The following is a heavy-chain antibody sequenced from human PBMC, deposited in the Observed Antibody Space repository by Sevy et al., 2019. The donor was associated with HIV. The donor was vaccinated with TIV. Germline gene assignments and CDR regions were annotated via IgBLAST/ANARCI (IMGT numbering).Heavy chain of an antibody. J-gene: IGHJ6*02. Sequence: SETLSLTCTVSGGSISSYYWSWIRQPPGKGLEWIGYNYYSGSTNYNPSLKSRVTISVDTSKNQFSLKLSSVTAADTAVYYCARDRLVPAAINYYYYGMDVWGQGTTVTVSS. CDR2: NYYSGST. V-gene: IGHV4-59*01. D-gene: IGHD2-2*02. CDR3: ARDRLVPAAINYYYYGMDV. CDR1: GGSISSYY.